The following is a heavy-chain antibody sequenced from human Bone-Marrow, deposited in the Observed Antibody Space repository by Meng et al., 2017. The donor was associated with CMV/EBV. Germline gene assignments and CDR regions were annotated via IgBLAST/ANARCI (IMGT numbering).Heavy chain of an antibody. CDR1: GLTVSSNY. V-gene: IGHV3-66*02. CDR2: IYSGGST. D-gene: IGHD1-26*01. J-gene: IGHJ4*02. CDR3: ARVAWELLFDY. Sequence: GESLKISCEASGLTVSSNYMSRVRQAPGKGLEWVSVIYSGGSTYYADSVKGRFTISRDNSKNTLYLQMNSLRAEDTAVDYCARVAWELLFDYWGQGTLVTVSS.